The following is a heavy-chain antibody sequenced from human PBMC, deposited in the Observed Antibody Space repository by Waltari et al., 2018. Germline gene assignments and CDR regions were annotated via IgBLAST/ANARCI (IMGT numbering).Heavy chain of an antibody. J-gene: IGHJ6*03. CDR3: AKGKGCSGGSCYNYYIDV. CDR2: IYSGGRT. CDR1: GFTFNNYA. V-gene: IGHV3-23*03. D-gene: IGHD2-15*01. Sequence: EVQLLESGGGLVQPGGSLRLPCAASGFTFNNYAMSWVRQAPGKGLEWVSVIYSGGRTYYADSVKGRFTISRDNSKNTLYLQMNSLRAEDTAVYYCAKGKGCSGGSCYNYYIDVWGKGTTVTVSS.